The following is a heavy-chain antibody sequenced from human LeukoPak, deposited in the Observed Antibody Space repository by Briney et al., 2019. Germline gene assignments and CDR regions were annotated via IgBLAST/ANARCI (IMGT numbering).Heavy chain of an antibody. CDR3: APHYDYWSGYFDY. CDR1: GFTFSSYA. V-gene: IGHV3-23*01. Sequence: PGGSLRLSCAASGFTFSSYAMSWVRQAPGKGLEWVSAISGSGGSTYSADSVKGRFTISRDNSKNTLYLQMNSLRAEDTAVYYCAPHYDYWSGYFDYWGQGTLVTVSS. CDR2: ISGSGGST. D-gene: IGHD3-3*01. J-gene: IGHJ4*02.